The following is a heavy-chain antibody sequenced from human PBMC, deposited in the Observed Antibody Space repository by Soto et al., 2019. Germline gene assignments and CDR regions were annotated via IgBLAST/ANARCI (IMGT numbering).Heavy chain of an antibody. V-gene: IGHV1-18*01. D-gene: IGHD2-15*01. J-gene: IGHJ5*02. CDR3: ARASLNIVVVVAATQLTNWFDP. Sequence: GASVKVSCKASGYTFTSYGISWVRQAPGQGLEWMGWISAYNGNTNYAQKLQGRVTLTTDTSTSTAYMELRSLRSDDTAVYYCARASLNIVVVVAATQLTNWFDPWRDGTLVTV. CDR1: GYTFTSYG. CDR2: ISAYNGNT.